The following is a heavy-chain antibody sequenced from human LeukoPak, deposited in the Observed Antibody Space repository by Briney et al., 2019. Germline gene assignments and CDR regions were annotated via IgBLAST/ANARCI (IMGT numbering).Heavy chain of an antibody. J-gene: IGHJ5*02. V-gene: IGHV4-30-4*01. CDR3: ARLKNREGVAAKGAAFDP. CDR1: GGSISSGDYY. CDR2: IYYSGST. Sequence: SETLSLTCTVSGGSISSGDYYWSWIRQPPGKGLEWLGYIYYSGSTNYNPSLKSRVTISVDTSKNQFSLKLSSVTAADTAVYYCARLKNREGVAAKGAAFDPWGQGTLVTVSS. D-gene: IGHD2-15*01.